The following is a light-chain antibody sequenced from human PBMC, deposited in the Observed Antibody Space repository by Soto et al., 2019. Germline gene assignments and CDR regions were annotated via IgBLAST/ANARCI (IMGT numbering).Light chain of an antibody. CDR3: SSYTNMNTWV. CDR2: EVT. J-gene: IGLJ3*02. CDR1: TRDVGGYSY. V-gene: IGLV2-14*01. Sequence: QSVLTQPASVSGSPGQSITISCTGTTRDVGGYSYVSWYQQHPGKAPKLMIYEVTNRPSGVSTRFSGSKSGNTASLTISGLQAEDEADYYCSSYTNMNTWVFGGGTKVTVL.